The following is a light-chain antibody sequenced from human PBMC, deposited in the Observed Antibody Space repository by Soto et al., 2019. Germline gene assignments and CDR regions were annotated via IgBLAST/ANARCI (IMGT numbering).Light chain of an antibody. Sequence: QSVLTQPPSASGTPGQRVTISCSGSSSNIGSNSVNWFQQFPGAAPKVLIYYNNRRPSGVPDRFSGSKSGTSASLAISGLKSEDEADYYCAAWDDSLNGVIFGGGTQLTVL. CDR1: SSNIGSNS. CDR3: AAWDDSLNGVI. J-gene: IGLJ7*01. V-gene: IGLV1-44*01. CDR2: YNN.